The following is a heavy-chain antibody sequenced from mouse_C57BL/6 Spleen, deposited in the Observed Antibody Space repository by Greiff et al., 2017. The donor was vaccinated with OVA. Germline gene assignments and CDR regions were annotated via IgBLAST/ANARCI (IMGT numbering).Heavy chain of an antibody. CDR3: ARSQLTGPDWYFDV. V-gene: IGHV1-39*01. Sequence: VHVKQSGPELVKPGASVKISCKASGYSFTDYNMNWVKQSNGKSLEWIGVINPNYGTTSYNQKFKGKATLTVDQSSSTAYMKLNSLTSEDSAVYYCARSQLTGPDWYFDVWGTGTTVTVSS. J-gene: IGHJ1*03. CDR2: INPNYGTT. CDR1: GYSFTDYN. D-gene: IGHD4-1*01.